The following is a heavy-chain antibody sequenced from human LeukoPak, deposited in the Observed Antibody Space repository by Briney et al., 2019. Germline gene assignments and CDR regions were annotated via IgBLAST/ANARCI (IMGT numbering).Heavy chain of an antibody. J-gene: IGHJ6*04. CDR3: ARGGIAAPQREMDV. D-gene: IGHD6-13*01. Sequence: SETLSLTCSVYGGSFSGYYWSWIRQPAGKGLEWIGRIYTSGSTNYNPSLKSRVTISVDTSKNQFSLKLSSVTAADTAVYYCARGGIAAPQREMDVWGKGTTVTVSS. V-gene: IGHV4-4*07. CDR1: GGSFSGYY. CDR2: IYTSGST.